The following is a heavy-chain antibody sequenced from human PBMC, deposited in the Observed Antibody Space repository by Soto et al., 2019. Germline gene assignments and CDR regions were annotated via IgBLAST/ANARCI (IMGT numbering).Heavy chain of an antibody. CDR2: IYPGDSET. V-gene: IGHV5-51*01. J-gene: IGHJ6*02. Sequence: PGESLKISCKGSGYSSTTHWIVWVRQMPEKGLEWVGIIYPGDSETRYSPSFQGQVSISADQSTSTAYLQWSSLKASDSAIYYCARHGEGYCSGGSCLYYGMDVWGQGTTVTVSS. CDR1: GYSSTTHW. CDR3: ARHGEGYCSGGSCLYYGMDV. D-gene: IGHD2-15*01.